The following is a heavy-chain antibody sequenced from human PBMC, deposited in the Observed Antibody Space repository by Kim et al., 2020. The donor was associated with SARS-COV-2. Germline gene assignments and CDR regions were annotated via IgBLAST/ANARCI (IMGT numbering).Heavy chain of an antibody. V-gene: IGHV3-23*01. J-gene: IGHJ4*02. CDR2: ISGSGGST. D-gene: IGHD3-9*01. CDR1: GFTFSSYA. Sequence: GGSLRLSCAASGFTFSSYAMSWVRQAPGKGLEWDSAISGSGGSTYYADSVKGRFTISRDNSKNTLYLQMNSLRAEDTAVYYCAENPRGYDILTGYWFDYWGQGTLVTVSS. CDR3: AENPRGYDILTGYWFDY.